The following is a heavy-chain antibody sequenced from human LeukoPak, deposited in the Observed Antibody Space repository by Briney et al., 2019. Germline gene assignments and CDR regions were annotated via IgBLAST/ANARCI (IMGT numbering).Heavy chain of an antibody. CDR3: ARSNGLRYFDR. D-gene: IGHD2-8*01. CDR2: FGSTGTI. V-gene: IGHV3-48*03. Sequence: GGSRRLSCVASGFTFSTYAMNWIRQAPGKGLEWVAYFGSTGTIHYADSMRGRFTISRDNAEMSLFLHMNSLRVDDTAVYYCARSNGLRYFDRWGQGTLVTVSS. J-gene: IGHJ4*02. CDR1: GFTFSTYA.